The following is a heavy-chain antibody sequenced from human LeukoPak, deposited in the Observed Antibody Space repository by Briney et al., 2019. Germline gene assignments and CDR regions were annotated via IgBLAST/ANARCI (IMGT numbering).Heavy chain of an antibody. CDR3: AKGYKRYSSSSVLGY. V-gene: IGHV3-23*01. CDR1: GFTFSSYS. Sequence: GGSLRLSCAASGFTFSSYSMNWVRQAPGKGLEWVSAISGSGGSTYYADSVKGRFTISRDNSKNTLYLQMNSLRAEDTAVYYCAKGYKRYSSSSVLGYWGQGTLVTVSS. J-gene: IGHJ4*02. CDR2: ISGSGGST. D-gene: IGHD6-13*01.